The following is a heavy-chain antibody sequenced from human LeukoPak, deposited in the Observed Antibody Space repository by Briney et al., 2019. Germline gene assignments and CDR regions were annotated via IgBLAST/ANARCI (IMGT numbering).Heavy chain of an antibody. CDR3: ARAVGAMPVAPFDY. CDR1: GGTFSSYA. J-gene: IGHJ4*02. V-gene: IGHV1-69*13. D-gene: IGHD2-2*01. CDR2: IIPIFGTA. Sequence: GASVKVSCKASGGTFSSYAISWVRQAPGQGLEWMGGIIPIFGTANCAQKFQGRVTITADESTSTAYMELSSLRSEDTAVYYCARAVGAMPVAPFDYWGQGTLVTVSS.